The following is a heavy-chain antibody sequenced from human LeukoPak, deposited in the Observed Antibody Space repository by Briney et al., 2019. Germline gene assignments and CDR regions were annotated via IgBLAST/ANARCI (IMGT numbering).Heavy chain of an antibody. CDR2: IYYSGST. CDR1: GGSISSYY. D-gene: IGHD4-17*01. Sequence: SETLSLTCTVSGGSISSYYWSWIRPPPGKGLEWIGYIYYSGSTNYNPSLKSRVTISVDTSKDQISLKLSSVTAADTAVYYCARSGDYNFDYWGQGTLDTVSS. V-gene: IGHV4-59*01. CDR3: ARSGDYNFDY. J-gene: IGHJ4*02.